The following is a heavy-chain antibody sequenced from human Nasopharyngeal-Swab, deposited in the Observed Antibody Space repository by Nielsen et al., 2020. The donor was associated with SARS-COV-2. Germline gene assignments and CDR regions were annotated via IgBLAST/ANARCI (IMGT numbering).Heavy chain of an antibody. CDR1: GGSFSDYN. V-gene: IGHV4-34*01. CDR2: IYHSGRT. Sequence: SETLSLTCAVSGGSFSDYNWSWIRQPPGKGLEWIGNIYHSGRTNYNPSLKSRLAISIDTSKNQFSLKLKSVTAADTALYYCARTGDYYGSGRIYFDFWGRGTLVTVSS. J-gene: IGHJ2*01. D-gene: IGHD3-10*01. CDR3: ARTGDYYGSGRIYFDF.